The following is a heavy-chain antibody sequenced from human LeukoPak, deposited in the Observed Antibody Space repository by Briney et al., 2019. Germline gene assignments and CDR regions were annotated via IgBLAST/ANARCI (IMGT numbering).Heavy chain of an antibody. J-gene: IGHJ5*02. CDR3: ARPRDGYNSWFDP. D-gene: IGHD5-24*01. V-gene: IGHV5-51*01. CDR1: GYSFPTYC. CDR2: IYPDDSDT. Sequence: GESLKISCKHSGYSFPTYCVGWVRPMPGKGLEWVGIIYPDDSDTRYSPSFQGQVTISADKSISTAYLQWSSLKASDTAMYYCARPRDGYNSWFDPWGQGTLVTVSS.